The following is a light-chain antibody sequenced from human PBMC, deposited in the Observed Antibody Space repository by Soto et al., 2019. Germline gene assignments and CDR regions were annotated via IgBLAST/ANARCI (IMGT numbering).Light chain of an antibody. V-gene: IGLV4-60*03. CDR1: SGHSSYI. J-gene: IGLJ3*02. CDR3: ETWDNNTGV. Sequence: QPVLTQSSSASASLGSSVKLTCTLSSGHSSYIIAWHQQQPGKAPRYLMKLEGSGTYNKGSGVPDRFSGSSSGADRYLTISNLQSEDEADYYCETWDNNTGVFGGGTKVTVL. CDR2: LEGSGTY.